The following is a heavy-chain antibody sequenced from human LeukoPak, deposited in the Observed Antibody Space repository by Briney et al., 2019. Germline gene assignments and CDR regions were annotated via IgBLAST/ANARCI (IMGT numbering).Heavy chain of an antibody. J-gene: IGHJ6*02. V-gene: IGHV1-69*04. D-gene: IGHD3-22*01. CDR3: ARDADSSGYSYGMDV. Sequence: ASVKVSCKASGGTFSSYAISWVRQAPGQGLEWMGRIIPILGIANYAQKFQGRVTITADKSTSTAYMELSSLRSEDTAVYYCARDADSSGYSYGMDVWGQGTTVTVSS. CDR1: GGTFSSYA. CDR2: IIPILGIA.